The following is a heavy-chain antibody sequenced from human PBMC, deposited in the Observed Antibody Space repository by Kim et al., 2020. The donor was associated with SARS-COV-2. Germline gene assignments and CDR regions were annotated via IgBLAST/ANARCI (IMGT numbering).Heavy chain of an antibody. CDR1: GYTFTNYG. D-gene: IGHD3-22*01. Sequence: ASVKVSCKASGYTFTNYGISWVRQAPGQGLEWMGWISAYNGNQNYAQKLQGRVTMTTDTSTSTAYMERRSLRSDDTAVYYCARDGYDDSSGRTGYWGQGTLVTVSS. J-gene: IGHJ4*02. CDR3: ARDGYDDSSGRTGY. V-gene: IGHV1-18*01. CDR2: ISAYNGNQ.